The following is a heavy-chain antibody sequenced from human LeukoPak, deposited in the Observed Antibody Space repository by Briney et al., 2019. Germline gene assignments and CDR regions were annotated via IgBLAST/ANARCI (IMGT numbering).Heavy chain of an antibody. J-gene: IGHJ4*02. D-gene: IGHD3-22*01. V-gene: IGHV1-2*02. Sequence: ASVKVSCKASGYTFTGYYMHWVRQAPGQGLEWMGWINPNSGGTNYAQKFQGRVTMTRDTSISTAYMELSRLRSDDTAVYYCARNCYDSSGYYSAIDYWGQGTLVTVSS. CDR1: GYTFTGYY. CDR2: INPNSGGT. CDR3: ARNCYDSSGYYSAIDY.